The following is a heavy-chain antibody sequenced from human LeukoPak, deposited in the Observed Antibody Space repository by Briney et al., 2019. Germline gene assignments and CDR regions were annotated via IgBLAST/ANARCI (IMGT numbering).Heavy chain of an antibody. D-gene: IGHD4-17*01. CDR2: ISGSGGST. CDR3: ARESGGDYDLMNFDY. CDR1: GGSISSSSYY. V-gene: IGHV3-23*01. J-gene: IGHJ4*02. Sequence: PSETLSLTCTVSGGSISSSSYYWGWIRQPPGKGLEWVSAISGSGGSTYYADSVKGRFTISRDNSKNTLYLQMNSLRAEDTAVYYCARESGGDYDLMNFDYWGQGTLVTVSS.